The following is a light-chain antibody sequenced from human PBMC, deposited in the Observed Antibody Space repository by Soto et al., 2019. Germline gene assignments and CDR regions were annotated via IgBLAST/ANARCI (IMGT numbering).Light chain of an antibody. J-gene: IGKJ2*01. CDR3: QNYKSAPNT. V-gene: IGKV1-27*01. Sequence: DIQMTQSPSSLSAYVGDRVTITCRASQDISNYLAWYQQKPGKVPKLLIYAASTLQTGVQSRFSGSGSGTVFTLTINSLQPEDVATYYCQNYKSAPNTFGRGTRLEIK. CDR1: QDISNY. CDR2: AAS.